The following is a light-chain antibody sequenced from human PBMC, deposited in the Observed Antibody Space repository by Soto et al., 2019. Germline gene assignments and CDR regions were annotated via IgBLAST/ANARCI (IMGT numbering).Light chain of an antibody. J-gene: IGLJ2*01. V-gene: IGLV1-40*01. Sequence: QSVLTQPPSVSGAPGQRVTISCTGSSSNIGAGYDVHWYQQLPGTAPKLLVHGNTDRPSGVPDRFSGSKSGTSASLAITGLQAEDEADYYCQSYDSSLSVCIFGGVSKLTVL. CDR3: QSYDSSLSVCI. CDR1: SSNIGAGYD. CDR2: GNT.